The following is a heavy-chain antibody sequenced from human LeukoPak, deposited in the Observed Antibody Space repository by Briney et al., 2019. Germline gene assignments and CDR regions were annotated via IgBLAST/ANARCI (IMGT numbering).Heavy chain of an antibody. CDR1: GFTFSSYA. CDR2: ISGSGGST. CDR3: ARDFRVWYGELSDANWFDP. J-gene: IGHJ5*02. V-gene: IGHV3-23*01. D-gene: IGHD3-10*01. Sequence: GGSLRLSCAASGFTFSSYAMSWVRQAPGKGLEWVSAISGSGGSTYYADSVKGRFTISRDNSKNTLYLQMNSLGAEDTAVYYCARDFRVWYGELSDANWFDPWGQGTLVTVSS.